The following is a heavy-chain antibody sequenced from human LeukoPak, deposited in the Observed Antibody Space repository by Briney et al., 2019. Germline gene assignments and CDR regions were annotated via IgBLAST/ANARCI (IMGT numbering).Heavy chain of an antibody. CDR3: GRGRSWRGNSFHPITLGY. J-gene: IGHJ4*01. CDR2: INHSGST. Sequence: SETLSLTCAAYGGSFSGYYWSWIRQPPGKGLEWIGEINHSGSTNYNPSLKSRVTISVDTSENQFSLKLSSVTAADTAVYYCGRGRSWRGNSFHPITLGYLGQGTLVTVSS. CDR1: GGSFSGYY. V-gene: IGHV4-34*01. D-gene: IGHD3-3*01.